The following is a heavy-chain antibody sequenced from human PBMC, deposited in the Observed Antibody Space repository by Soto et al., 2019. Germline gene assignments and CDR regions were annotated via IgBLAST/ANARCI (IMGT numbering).Heavy chain of an antibody. CDR3: AKGTGTTVDYYYYMDV. J-gene: IGHJ6*03. Sequence: GGSLRLSCAASGFTFSSYGMHWVRQAPGKGLEWVAVISYDGSNKYYADSVKGRFTISRDNSKNTLYLQMNSLRAEDTAVYYCAKGTGTTVDYYYYMDVWGKGTTVTVSS. CDR1: GFTFSSYG. V-gene: IGHV3-30*18. D-gene: IGHD1-1*01. CDR2: ISYDGSNK.